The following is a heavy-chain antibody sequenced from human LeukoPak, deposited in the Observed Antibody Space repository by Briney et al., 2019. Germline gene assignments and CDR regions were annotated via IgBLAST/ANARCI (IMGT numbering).Heavy chain of an antibody. Sequence: PSETLSLTCTVSGGSISSYYWSWIRQPPGKGLEWIGYIYYSGSTNYNPSLKSRVTISVDTSKNQFSLKLSSVTAADTAVYYCASKAYSGSYIAYWGQGTLVTVSS. CDR2: IYYSGST. CDR1: GGSISSYY. CDR3: ASKAYSGSYIAY. J-gene: IGHJ4*02. D-gene: IGHD1-26*01. V-gene: IGHV4-59*08.